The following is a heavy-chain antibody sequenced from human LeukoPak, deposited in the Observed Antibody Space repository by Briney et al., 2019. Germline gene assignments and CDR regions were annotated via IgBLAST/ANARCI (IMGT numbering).Heavy chain of an antibody. CDR1: GFTFSNYA. CDR2: ISGSGDNT. D-gene: IGHD3-16*01. J-gene: IGHJ4*02. CDR3: AKGGWGTVLDY. Sequence: GGSLRLSCAASGFTFSNYAMPWVRQAPGKGLEWVSTISGSGDNTYYSDSVKGRFTISRDNSENTLFLQLNGLRADDTAVYYCAKGGWGTVLDYWGQGTLVTVSS. V-gene: IGHV3-23*01.